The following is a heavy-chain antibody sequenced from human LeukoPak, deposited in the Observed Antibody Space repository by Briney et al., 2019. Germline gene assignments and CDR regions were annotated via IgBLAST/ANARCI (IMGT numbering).Heavy chain of an antibody. CDR1: GFTFTSYN. J-gene: IGHJ4*02. V-gene: IGHV3-43*02. D-gene: IGHD3-16*01. Sequence: GGSLRLSCAASGFTFTSYNMNWVRQAPGKGLEWVSLISGDGGSTYYADSVKGRFTISRDNSKNSLYLQMNSLRTEDTALYYCASGGTHFDYWGQGTLVTVSS. CDR3: ASGGTHFDY. CDR2: ISGDGGST.